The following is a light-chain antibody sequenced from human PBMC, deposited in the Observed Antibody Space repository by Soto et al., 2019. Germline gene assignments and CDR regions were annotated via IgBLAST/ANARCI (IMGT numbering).Light chain of an antibody. J-gene: IGLJ1*01. V-gene: IGLV2-14*01. CDR3: SSYTSSSTLEV. Sequence: QSALTQPASVSGSPGQSITISCTGTSSDVGGYNYVSWYQQHPVKAPKLMIYDVSNRPSGVSNRFSGSKSGNTASLTISGLQAEDEADYYCSSYTSSSTLEVFGTGTKVTVL. CDR2: DVS. CDR1: SSDVGGYNY.